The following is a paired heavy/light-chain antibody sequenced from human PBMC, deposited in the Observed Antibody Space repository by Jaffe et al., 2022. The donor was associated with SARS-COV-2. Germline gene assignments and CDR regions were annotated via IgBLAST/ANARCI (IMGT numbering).Heavy chain of an antibody. CDR3: STDHHDGFFIY. CDR1: GFNFTHAW. Sequence: EVQLVESGGDLVKPGGSLRLSCVASGFNFTHAWMSWVRQTPGKGLEWVGRAKNKAGGGTIEYAAPVKGRFVISRDDSKNTVYLQMSSLKTEDTALYYCSTDHHDGFFIYWGQGALVTVSS. CDR2: AKNKAGGGTI. V-gene: IGHV3-15*01. D-gene: IGHD3-3*01. J-gene: IGHJ4*02.
Light chain of an antibody. V-gene: IGKV3-11*01. J-gene: IGKJ2*01. CDR3: QQRSSRPLT. CDR2: DAF. CDR1: QNINTY. Sequence: EIVLTQSPATLSLSPGERATLSCRASQNINTYLAWYQHKPGQAPRLLIYDAFDRATGVPARFSGSGSGTDFTLIISSLEPEDFAVYYCQQRSSRPLTFGQGTKLEIK.